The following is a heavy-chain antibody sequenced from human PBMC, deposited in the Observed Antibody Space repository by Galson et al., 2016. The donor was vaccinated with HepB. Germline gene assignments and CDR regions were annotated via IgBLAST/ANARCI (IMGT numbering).Heavy chain of an antibody. J-gene: IGHJ6*02. V-gene: IGHV3-13*01. Sequence: SLRLSCAASGFSLSKYDMHWVRQEPGKGLEWVSGIGTAGDTYYPGSVTGRFTISREDAKNSYYLQMNSLRAADTAIYYVARTPRYYQYYGMAVWGQGTPFTVSS. CDR3: ARTPRYYQYYGMAV. D-gene: IGHD2-21*01. CDR2: IGTAGDT. CDR1: GFSLSKYD.